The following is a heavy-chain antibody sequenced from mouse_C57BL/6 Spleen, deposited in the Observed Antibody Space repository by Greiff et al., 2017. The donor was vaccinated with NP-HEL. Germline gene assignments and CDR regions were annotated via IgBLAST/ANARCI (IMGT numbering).Heavy chain of an antibody. D-gene: IGHD2-4*01. V-gene: IGHV1-62-2*01. J-gene: IGHJ3*01. CDR2: FYPGSGSI. CDR1: GYTFTEYT. Sequence: VQLQQSGAELVKPGASVKLSCKASGYTFTEYTIHWVKQRSGQGLEWIGWFYPGSGSIKYNEKFKDKATLTVDKSSSTAYMQLSSLTSEDSAVYYCARAGLPAWFAYWGQGTLVTVSA. CDR3: ARAGLPAWFAY.